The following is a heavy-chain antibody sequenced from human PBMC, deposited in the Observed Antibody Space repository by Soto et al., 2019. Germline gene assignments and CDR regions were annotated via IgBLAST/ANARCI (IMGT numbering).Heavy chain of an antibody. CDR3: AKEVL. Sequence: PGGSLRLSCAASGFTFSNSALSWVRQSPGKGLEWVSAISGSGGDTYYADSVRGRFTISRDNSKSTLYLQMNSLRAEDTGVYYCAKEVLGGQGTLVTVSS. CDR2: ISGSGGDT. D-gene: IGHD2-15*01. J-gene: IGHJ4*02. CDR1: GFTFSNSA. V-gene: IGHV3-23*01.